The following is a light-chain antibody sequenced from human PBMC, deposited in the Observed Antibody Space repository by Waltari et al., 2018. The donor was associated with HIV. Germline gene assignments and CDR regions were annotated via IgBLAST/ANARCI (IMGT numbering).Light chain of an antibody. Sequence: QSVLTPPPSASGTPGQRVTISCSGSSSNIGSNTVNWDQQLPGTAPKLLIYSNNQRPSGVPDRFSGSKSGTSASLAISGLQSDVEAAFYCAAWDDSLNGWVFGGGTKLTVL. CDR2: SNN. CDR1: SSNIGSNT. CDR3: AAWDDSLNGWV. J-gene: IGLJ3*02. V-gene: IGLV1-44*01.